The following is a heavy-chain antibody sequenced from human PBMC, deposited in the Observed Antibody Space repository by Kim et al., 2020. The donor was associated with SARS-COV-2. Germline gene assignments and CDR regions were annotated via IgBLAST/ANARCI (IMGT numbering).Heavy chain of an antibody. CDR2: IYTSGRT. D-gene: IGHD3-16*02. CDR1: GDSLSSDY. CDR3: ASALGH. J-gene: IGHJ4*02. V-gene: IGHV4-4*07. Sequence: SETLSLTCTVSGDSLSSDYWSWNRQPAGKGLEWIGRIYTSGRTNYNPSLQSRVTMSVDMSKNQLSLKLSSLTAADTAVYYCASALGHWGQGTRITDSS.